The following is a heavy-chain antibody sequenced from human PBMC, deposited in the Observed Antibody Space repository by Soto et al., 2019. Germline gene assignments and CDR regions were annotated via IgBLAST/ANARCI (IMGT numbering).Heavy chain of an antibody. CDR3: TRDLRLVGATSLFDY. CDR2: ISGSAGST. CDR1: GFTFSSYA. D-gene: IGHD1-26*01. Sequence: GGSLRLSCAASGFTFSSYAMTWVRQAPGKGLEWVSAISGSAGSTYYADSVKGRFTISRDNSQNTLYLQMNGLRAEDTAVYYCTRDLRLVGATSLFDYWGQGTLVTVSS. J-gene: IGHJ4*02. V-gene: IGHV3-23*01.